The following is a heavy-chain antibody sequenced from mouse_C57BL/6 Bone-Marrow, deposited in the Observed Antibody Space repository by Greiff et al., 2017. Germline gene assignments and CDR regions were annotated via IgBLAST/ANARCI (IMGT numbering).Heavy chain of an antibody. D-gene: IGHD2-12*01. Sequence: VQLQQPGAELVKPGASVKMSCKASGYTFTSYWITWVKQRPGQGLAWIGDINPGSGSTNYNEQFKSKAPLTVYTSSSTAYMQLSSLASEDSAFYYCARESLSYWGQGTSVTVAS. CDR1: GYTFTSYW. CDR3: ARESLSY. J-gene: IGHJ4*01. CDR2: INPGSGST. V-gene: IGHV1-55*01.